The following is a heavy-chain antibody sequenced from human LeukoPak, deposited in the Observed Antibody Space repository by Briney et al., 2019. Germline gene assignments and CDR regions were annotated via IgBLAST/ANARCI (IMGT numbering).Heavy chain of an antibody. Sequence: GASVKVSCKASGYTFTGYYMHWVRQAPGQGLEWMGWINPSSGDTIYAQKFQGRVTMTRDTSISTAYMELSGLQSDDTAIYYCARLASSYNWGQGALVTVSS. D-gene: IGHD6-13*01. CDR2: INPSSGDT. CDR3: ARLASSYN. CDR1: GYTFTGYY. J-gene: IGHJ4*02. V-gene: IGHV1-2*02.